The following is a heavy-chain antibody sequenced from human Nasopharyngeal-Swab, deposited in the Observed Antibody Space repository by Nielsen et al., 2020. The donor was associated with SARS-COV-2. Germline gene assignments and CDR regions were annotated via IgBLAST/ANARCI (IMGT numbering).Heavy chain of an antibody. J-gene: IGHJ6*02. V-gene: IGHV1-24*01. CDR1: GYTLTELS. D-gene: IGHD3-3*01. Sequence: ASVKVSCKVSGYTLTELSMHWVRQAPGKGLEWMGGFDPEDGETIYAQKFQGRVTITADKSTSTAYMELSSLRSEDTAVYYCARDRIEITIFGVVYYGMDVWGQGTTVTVSS. CDR3: ARDRIEITIFGVVYYGMDV. CDR2: FDPEDGET.